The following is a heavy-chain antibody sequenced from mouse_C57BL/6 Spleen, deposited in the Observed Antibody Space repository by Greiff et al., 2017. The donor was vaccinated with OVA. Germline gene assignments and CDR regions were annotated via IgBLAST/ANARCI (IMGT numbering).Heavy chain of an antibody. CDR2: IYPGSGST. Sequence: QVQLKQPGAELVKPGASVKMSCKASGYTFTSYWITWVKQRPGQGLEWIGDIYPGSGSTNYNEKFKSKATLTVDTSSSTAYMQLSSLTSEDSAVYYCARGRITTVVAPYFDYWGQGTTLTVSS. D-gene: IGHD1-1*01. CDR1: GYTFTSYW. CDR3: ARGRITTVVAPYFDY. J-gene: IGHJ2*01. V-gene: IGHV1-55*01.